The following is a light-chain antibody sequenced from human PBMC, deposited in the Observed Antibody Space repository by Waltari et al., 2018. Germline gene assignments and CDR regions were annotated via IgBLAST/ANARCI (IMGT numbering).Light chain of an antibody. V-gene: IGLV4-69*01. Sequence: QLVLTQSPSASASLRASVKLTCTLSRGHSSNIIAWPQQPPGKGPRYLMKVNSDGSHRKGDEIPDRFSGSSSGAERYLTISSLQSEDEADYYCETGGHGTWVFGGGTKLTVL. CDR2: VNSDGSH. CDR1: RGHSSNI. J-gene: IGLJ3*02. CDR3: ETGGHGTWV.